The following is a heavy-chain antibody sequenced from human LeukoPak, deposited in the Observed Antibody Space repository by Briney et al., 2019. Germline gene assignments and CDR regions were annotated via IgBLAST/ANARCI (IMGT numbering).Heavy chain of an antibody. D-gene: IGHD4-23*01. J-gene: IGHJ5*02. CDR1: GYTFTSYD. Sequence: PLASVKVSCKASGYTFTSYDINWVRQATGQGLEWMGWMSPNSDNTGYAQKFQGRVTFTRDTSISTAYMELRSLTSEDTAVYYCARDYGGSSGWFDPWGQGTLVTVSS. CDR3: ARDYGGSSGWFDP. V-gene: IGHV1-8*01. CDR2: MSPNSDNT.